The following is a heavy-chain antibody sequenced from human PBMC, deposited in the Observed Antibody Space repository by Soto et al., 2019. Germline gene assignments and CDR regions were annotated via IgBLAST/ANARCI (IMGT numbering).Heavy chain of an antibody. D-gene: IGHD1-26*01. CDR1: GFTISSYA. J-gene: IGHJ4*02. V-gene: IGHV3-23*01. CDR3: ARRGSGNYYDY. CDR2: ISGSSDST. Sequence: EVQLLESGGGLVQPGGSLILSCAASGFTISSYAMRWVRQAPGKGLEWVSSISGSSDSTYYADSVKGRFTISRDNSKNTLYLQMNSLRAEATAVYYCARRGSGNYYDYWGQGTLVTVSS.